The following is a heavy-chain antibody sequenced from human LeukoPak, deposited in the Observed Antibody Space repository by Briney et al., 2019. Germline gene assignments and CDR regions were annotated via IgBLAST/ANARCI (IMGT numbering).Heavy chain of an antibody. CDR3: ARADSSSWTVDY. D-gene: IGHD6-13*01. V-gene: IGHV4-31*03. CDR1: GGSISSGGYS. J-gene: IGHJ4*02. Sequence: SETLSLTCTVSGGSISSGGYSWSWIRQHPGKGLEWIGYIYYSGTHYNPSLKSRVSISVDTSKNQFSLKLSSVTAADTAVYYCARADSSSWTVDYWGQGTLITVSS. CDR2: IYYSGT.